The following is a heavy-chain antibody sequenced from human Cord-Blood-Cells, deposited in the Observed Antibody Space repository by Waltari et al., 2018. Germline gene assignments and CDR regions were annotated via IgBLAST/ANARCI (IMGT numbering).Heavy chain of an antibody. J-gene: IGHJ4*02. Sequence: EVQLLESGGGLVQPGGSLRLSCAASGFTFSSSAMSLVRQAPGEGLEWVSAISGSGGSTYYADSVKGRFTISRDNSKNTLYLQMNSLRAEDTAVYYCAKGTSDFWSGPTLAFDYWGQGTLVTVSS. CDR3: AKGTSDFWSGPTLAFDY. CDR2: ISGSGGST. V-gene: IGHV3-23*01. CDR1: GFTFSSSA. D-gene: IGHD3-3*01.